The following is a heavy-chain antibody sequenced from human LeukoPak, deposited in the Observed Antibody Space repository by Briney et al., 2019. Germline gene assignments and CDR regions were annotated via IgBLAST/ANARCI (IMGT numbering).Heavy chain of an antibody. V-gene: IGHV3-30-3*01. J-gene: IGHJ3*01. CDR3: ASHRVFAFDV. CDR2: ISSGGTTK. CDR1: GFTFSPYA. D-gene: IGHD5/OR15-5a*01. Sequence: GGSLGLSCVASGFTFSPYAMHWVRQGPGKGLEWVAVISSGGTTKYYTDSVKGRFTISRDDSKNTLYLHLNSLRLDDTAVYYCASHRVFAFDVWGQGRMVTVSS.